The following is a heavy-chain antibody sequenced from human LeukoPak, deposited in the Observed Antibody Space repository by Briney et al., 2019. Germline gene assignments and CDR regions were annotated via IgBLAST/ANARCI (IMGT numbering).Heavy chain of an antibody. CDR2: INWNGGST. Sequence: PGGSLRLSCAASGFTFDDYGMSWVRQAPGKGLEWVSGINWNGGSTGYADSVKGRFTISRDNANNSLYLQMNSLRAEDTALYYCARIGYSYGYGLDYYYYMDVWGKGTTVTVSS. CDR3: ARIGYSYGYGLDYYYYMDV. D-gene: IGHD5-18*01. CDR1: GFTFDDYG. J-gene: IGHJ6*03. V-gene: IGHV3-20*04.